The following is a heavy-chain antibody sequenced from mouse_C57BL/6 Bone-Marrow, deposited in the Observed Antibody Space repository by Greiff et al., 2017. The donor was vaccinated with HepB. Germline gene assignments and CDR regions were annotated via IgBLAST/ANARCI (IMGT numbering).Heavy chain of an antibody. Sequence: QVQLQQSGAELVKPGASVKMSCKASGYTFTSYWITWVKQRPGQGLEWIGDIYPGSGSTNYNEKFKSKATLTVDTSSSTAYMQLSSLTSEDSAVYYCARFGYGSSFFDYWGQGTTLTVSS. CDR3: ARFGYGSSFFDY. D-gene: IGHD1-1*01. CDR1: GYTFTSYW. CDR2: IYPGSGST. V-gene: IGHV1-55*01. J-gene: IGHJ2*01.